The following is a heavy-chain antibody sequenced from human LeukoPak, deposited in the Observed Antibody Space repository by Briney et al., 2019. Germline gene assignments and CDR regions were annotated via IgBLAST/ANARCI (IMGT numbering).Heavy chain of an antibody. J-gene: IGHJ4*02. CDR2: ISNDGSNK. Sequence: GRSLRLSCVASGFTFSSYGMHWVRQAPGKGLEWVAVISNDGSNKYYADSVKGRFTISRDNSKNTLYLQMNSLRAEDTAVYYCARAVYGYFDFWGQGILLTVS. CDR3: ARAVYGYFDF. CDR1: GFTFSSYG. D-gene: IGHD5-18*01. V-gene: IGHV3-30*03.